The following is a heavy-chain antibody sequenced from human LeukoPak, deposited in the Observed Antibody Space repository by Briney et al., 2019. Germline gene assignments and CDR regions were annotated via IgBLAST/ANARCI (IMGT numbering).Heavy chain of an antibody. V-gene: IGHV1-2*02. CDR3: ARVWSTTTTYYYGMDV. J-gene: IGHJ6*02. Sequence: ASVKVSCKASGYTFTGHYMHWVRQAPGQGLEWMGWINPNSGGTNYAQKFQGRVTMTRDTSISTAYMELSRLRSDDTAVYYCARVWSTTTTYYYGMDVWGQGTTVTVSS. D-gene: IGHD1-1*01. CDR2: INPNSGGT. CDR1: GYTFTGHY.